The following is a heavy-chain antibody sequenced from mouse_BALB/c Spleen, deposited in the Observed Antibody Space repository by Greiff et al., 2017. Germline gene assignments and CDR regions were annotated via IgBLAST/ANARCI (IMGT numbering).Heavy chain of an antibody. CDR3: ASEGGDYVYFDY. CDR1: GYSITSGYY. V-gene: IGHV3-6*02. CDR2: ISYDGNN. D-gene: IGHD2-4*01. J-gene: IGHJ2*01. Sequence: EVKLVESGPGLVKPSQSLSLTCSVTGYSITSGYYWNWIRQFPGNKLEWMGYISYDGNNNYYPSLTNRISITRDTSKNQFFLKLNSVTTEDTTTDCCASEGGDYVYFDYWGQGTTLTVSS.